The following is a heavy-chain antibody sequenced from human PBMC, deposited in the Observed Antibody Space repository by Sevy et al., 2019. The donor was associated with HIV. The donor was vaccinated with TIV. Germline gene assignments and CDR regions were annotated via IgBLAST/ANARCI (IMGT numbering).Heavy chain of an antibody. CDR2: ISDYNGNT. V-gene: IGHV1-18*01. J-gene: IGHJ4*02. D-gene: IGHD2-15*01. Sequence: ASVKVSCKASGYTFTSYGISWVRQAPGQGLEWMGWISDYNGNTNYAQKLQGRVTMTTDTSTSTAYMELRSLRSDDTDVYYCARVKGYCSGGSCFGYFDYWGQGTLVTVSS. CDR1: GYTFTSYG. CDR3: ARVKGYCSGGSCFGYFDY.